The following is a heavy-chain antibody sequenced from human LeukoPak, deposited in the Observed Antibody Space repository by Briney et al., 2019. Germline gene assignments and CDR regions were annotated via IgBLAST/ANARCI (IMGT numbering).Heavy chain of an antibody. CDR2: ISAYNGNT. J-gene: IGHJ3*02. V-gene: IGHV1-18*01. CDR3: ARGRQQWLVGGAFDI. Sequence: ASVKVSCKASSYTFINYVISWVRQAPGQGLEWMGWISAYNGNTNYAQKFQGRVTMTTDTSTSTVYMELRSLTSDDTAVYYCARGRQQWLVGGAFDIWGQGTMVTVSS. D-gene: IGHD6-19*01. CDR1: SYTFINYV.